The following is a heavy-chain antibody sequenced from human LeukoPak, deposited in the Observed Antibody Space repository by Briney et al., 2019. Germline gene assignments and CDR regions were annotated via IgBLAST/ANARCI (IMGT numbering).Heavy chain of an antibody. J-gene: IGHJ4*02. CDR3: ARGAHFDWLLDPHYFDY. D-gene: IGHD3-9*01. CDR1: GGSISSGGYY. Sequence: PSQTLSLTCTVSGGSISSGGYYWSWIRQHPGKGLEWIGYIYYSGSTYYNPSLKSRVTISVDTSKNQFSLKLSSVTAADTAVYYCARGAHFDWLLDPHYFDYWGQGTLVTVSS. V-gene: IGHV4-31*03. CDR2: IYYSGST.